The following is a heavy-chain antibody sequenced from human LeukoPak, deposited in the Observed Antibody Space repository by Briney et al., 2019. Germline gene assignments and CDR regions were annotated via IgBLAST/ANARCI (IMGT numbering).Heavy chain of an antibody. J-gene: IGHJ6*03. CDR1: GFTFSSYE. V-gene: IGHV3-23*01. CDR3: AKDAAYYYDSSDLYYYYYMDV. Sequence: PGGSLRLSCAASGFTFSSYEMNWVRQAPGKGLEWVSAISGSGGSTYYADSVKGRFTISRDNSKNTLYLQMNSLRAEDTAVYYCAKDAAYYYDSSDLYYYYYMDVWGKGTTVTVSS. CDR2: ISGSGGST. D-gene: IGHD3-22*01.